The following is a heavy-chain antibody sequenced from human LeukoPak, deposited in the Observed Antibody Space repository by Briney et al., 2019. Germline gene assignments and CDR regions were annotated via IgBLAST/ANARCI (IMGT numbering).Heavy chain of an antibody. V-gene: IGHV4-39*07. CDR3: TRGSIAYYYMDV. Sequence: SETLSLTCTVSGGSISSSSYYWGWIRQPPGKGLEWIGNIYYSGSTNYDPSLKSRVTISVDTSKNQFSLKLSSVTAADTAVYYCTRGSIAYYYMDVWGKGTTVTISS. J-gene: IGHJ6*03. D-gene: IGHD3-22*01. CDR1: GGSISSSSYY. CDR2: IYYSGST.